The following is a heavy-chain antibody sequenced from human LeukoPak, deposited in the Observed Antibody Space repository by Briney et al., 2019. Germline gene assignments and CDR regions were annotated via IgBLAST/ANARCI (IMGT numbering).Heavy chain of an antibody. V-gene: IGHV3-48*02. CDR3: ARDPYYDFWSGPLADIYGMDV. Sequence: PGGSLRLSCAASGFTFSSYSMNWVRQAPGKGLEWVSYISSSSSTIYYADSVKGRFTISRDNAKNSLYLQMNSLRDEDTAVYYCARDPYYDFWSGPLADIYGMDVWGQGTTVTVSS. D-gene: IGHD3-3*01. J-gene: IGHJ6*02. CDR1: GFTFSSYS. CDR2: ISSSSSTI.